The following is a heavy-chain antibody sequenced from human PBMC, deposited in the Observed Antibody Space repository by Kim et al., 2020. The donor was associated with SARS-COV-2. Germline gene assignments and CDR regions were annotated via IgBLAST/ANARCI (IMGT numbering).Heavy chain of an antibody. Sequence: ASVKVSCKASGYTFTKYAIHWVRQAPGQGLEWMGWINAGSGDRMYSQKFQGRVTITRDTSATTVYMELNNLRSEDTSVFYCAREGYGVDPYHFDYWGQGTLVTVSS. J-gene: IGHJ4*02. CDR1: GYTFTKYA. CDR3: AREGYGVDPYHFDY. D-gene: IGHD5-12*01. CDR2: INAGSGDR. V-gene: IGHV1-3*01.